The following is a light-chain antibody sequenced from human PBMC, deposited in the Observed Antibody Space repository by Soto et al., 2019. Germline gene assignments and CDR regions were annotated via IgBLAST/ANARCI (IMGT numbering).Light chain of an antibody. J-gene: IGLJ1*01. V-gene: IGLV2-23*02. Sequence: QSVLTQPASVSGSPGQSITISCTGTSSNVGSYKLVSWYQQHPGKAPKLMIFEVNKRRSGVSDRFAGCKSGNTASLTISGLKVEDEADYYCCSSGGSNNYVFGTGTKVTVL. CDR3: CSSGGSNNYV. CDR1: SSNVGSYKL. CDR2: EVN.